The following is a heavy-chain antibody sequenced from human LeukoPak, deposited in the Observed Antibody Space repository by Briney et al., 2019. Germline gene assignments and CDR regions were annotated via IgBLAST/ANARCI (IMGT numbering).Heavy chain of an antibody. J-gene: IGHJ4*02. Sequence: ASVKVSCKASVYTFTSNAISWVRQAPGQGLEWMGWISAYNGNTNYAQKLQGRVTMTTDTSTSTAYMELRSLRSDDTAVYYCARVWELGIYCSSTSCQTYYFDYWGQGTLVTVSS. CDR3: ARVWELGIYCSSTSCQTYYFDY. D-gene: IGHD2-2*01. CDR1: VYTFTSNA. V-gene: IGHV1-18*01. CDR2: ISAYNGNT.